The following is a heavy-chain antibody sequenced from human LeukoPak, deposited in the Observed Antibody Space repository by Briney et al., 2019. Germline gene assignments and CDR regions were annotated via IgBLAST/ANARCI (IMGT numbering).Heavy chain of an antibody. J-gene: IGHJ6*03. CDR1: SGSITSGGYY. CDR2: IYYSGST. V-gene: IGHV4-31*03. Sequence: SETLSLTCTVSSGSITSGGYYWNWIRQHPGTGLEWIGYIYYSGSTFYNPSLKSRVTMSVYTSKNQFSLKLSSVTAADTAVYYCSRAPKGMTTVRYYYYYDMDVWGKGTTVTVSS. CDR3: SRAPKGMTTVRYYYYYDMDV. D-gene: IGHD4-11*01.